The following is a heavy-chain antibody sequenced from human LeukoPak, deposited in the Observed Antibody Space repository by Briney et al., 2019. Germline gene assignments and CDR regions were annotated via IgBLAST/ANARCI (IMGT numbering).Heavy chain of an antibody. CDR2: ISGSGGTT. CDR3: VKDRGSSGWMGDY. Sequence: GGTLRLSCAASGFTFSSYGMSWVRQAPGKGLEWVSAISGSGGTTYYADSVKGRLTISRDNSKNMLNLQMNSLRAEDTAVYYCVKDRGSSGWMGDYWGQGTLVTVSS. CDR1: GFTFSSYG. V-gene: IGHV3-23*01. J-gene: IGHJ4*02. D-gene: IGHD6-19*01.